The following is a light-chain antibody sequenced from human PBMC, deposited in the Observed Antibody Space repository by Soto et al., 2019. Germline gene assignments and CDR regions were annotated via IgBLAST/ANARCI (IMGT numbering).Light chain of an antibody. Sequence: EIVLTQSPGTLSLSPGERATLSCRASQSVSSSYLAWYQQKPGQAPRLLIYGASSRATCIPDRFSGSGSGTDFTLTISRLEPEGFAVYYCQQYGSPPLGHGTKLEIK. CDR2: GAS. V-gene: IGKV3-20*01. J-gene: IGKJ2*01. CDR1: QSVSSSY. CDR3: QQYGSPP.